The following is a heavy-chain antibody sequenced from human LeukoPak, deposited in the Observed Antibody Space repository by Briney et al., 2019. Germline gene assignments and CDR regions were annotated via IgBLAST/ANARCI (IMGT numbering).Heavy chain of an antibody. CDR2: IYYSGST. J-gene: IGHJ4*02. CDR1: GGSISSYY. CDR3: ARWSSWYFDY. D-gene: IGHD6-13*01. V-gene: IGHV4-59*08. Sequence: NPSETLSLTCTVSGGSISSYYWSWIRQPPGKGLEWIGYIYYSGSTNYNPSLKSRVTISVDTSKNQFSLKLSSVTAADTAVYYCARWSSWYFDYWGQGTLVTVSS.